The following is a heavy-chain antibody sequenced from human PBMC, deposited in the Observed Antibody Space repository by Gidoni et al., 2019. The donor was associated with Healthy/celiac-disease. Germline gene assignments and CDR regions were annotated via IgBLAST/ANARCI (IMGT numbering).Heavy chain of an antibody. D-gene: IGHD3-10*01. CDR2: IIPIFGTA. V-gene: IGHV1-69*01. CDR1: GGTFSSYA. J-gene: IGHJ3*02. CDR3: ARERPYYYGSGSYYPKADAFDI. Sequence: QVQLVQSGAEVKKPGSSVKVSCKASGGTFSSYAISWVRQATGQGLEWMGGIIPIFGTANYAQKFQGRVTITADESTSTAYMELSSLRSEDTAVYYCARERPYYYGSGSYYPKADAFDIWGQGTMVTVSS.